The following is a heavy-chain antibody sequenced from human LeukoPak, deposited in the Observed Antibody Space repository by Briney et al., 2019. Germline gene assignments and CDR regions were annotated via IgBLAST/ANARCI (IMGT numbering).Heavy chain of an antibody. D-gene: IGHD1-26*01. Sequence: GGSLRLSCAASGFTFSSYGMHWVRQAPGKGLEWVAYIQYDGSNEQYADSVKGRFSISRDSSKNILYLQLNSLRAEDTAIYYCAKEYTGTFSPFPSYFDNWGQGTLVTVSS. J-gene: IGHJ4*02. CDR3: AKEYTGTFSPFPSYFDN. V-gene: IGHV3-30*02. CDR2: IQYDGSNE. CDR1: GFTFSSYG.